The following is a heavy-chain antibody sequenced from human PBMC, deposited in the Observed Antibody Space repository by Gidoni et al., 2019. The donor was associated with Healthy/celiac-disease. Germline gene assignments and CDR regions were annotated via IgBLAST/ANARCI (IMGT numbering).Heavy chain of an antibody. D-gene: IGHD6-19*01. Sequence: QVQLQESGPGLVKPSETLSLTCTVSGCSVSSGSYYWSWIRQPPGKGLEWIGYIYYSGSTNYNPSLKSRVTISVDTSKNQFSLKLSSVTAADTAVYYCARGKEGQWLVLAPGLGFDYWGQGTLVTVSS. CDR3: ARGKEGQWLVLAPGLGFDY. CDR2: IYYSGST. CDR1: GCSVSSGSYY. V-gene: IGHV4-61*01. J-gene: IGHJ4*02.